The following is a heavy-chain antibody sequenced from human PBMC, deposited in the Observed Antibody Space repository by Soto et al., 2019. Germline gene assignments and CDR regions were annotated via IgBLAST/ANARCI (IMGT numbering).Heavy chain of an antibody. V-gene: IGHV1-69*12. J-gene: IGHJ6*02. CDR3: ARDKDREQLGGNYYYTLDG. CDR2: IIPIFRTP. CDR1: GDTFDTFA. Sequence: QVQLVQSGAEVVKPGSSVKVSCKASGDTFDTFAISWVRQAPGQGLEWMGGIIPIFRTPDYGQKFQGRVTITADESTSTAYMELSSLRSEDTAVYYCARDKDREQLGGNYYYTLDGWGQVTTVTVSS. D-gene: IGHD1-1*01.